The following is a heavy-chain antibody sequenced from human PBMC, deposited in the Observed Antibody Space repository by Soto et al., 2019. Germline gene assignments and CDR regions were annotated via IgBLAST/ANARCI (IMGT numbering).Heavy chain of an antibody. CDR3: ASHGSGSYYFDY. CDR2: IYHSGST. CDR1: GGSISSSNW. J-gene: IGHJ4*02. Sequence: SETLSLTCAVSGGSISSSNWWSWVRQPPGKGLEWIGEIYHSGSTNYNPSLKSRVTISVDKSKNQFSLKLSSVTAADTAVYYCASHGSGSYYFDYWGQGTLVTVS. V-gene: IGHV4-4*02. D-gene: IGHD3-10*01.